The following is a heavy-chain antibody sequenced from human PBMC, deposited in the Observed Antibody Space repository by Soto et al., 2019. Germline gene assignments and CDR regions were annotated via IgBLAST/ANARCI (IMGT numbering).Heavy chain of an antibody. CDR1: GFTFSSYA. Sequence: GGSLRLSCAASGFTFSSYAMHWVRQAPGKGLEWVAVISYDGSNKYYADSVKGRFTISRDNSKNTLYLQMNSLRAEDTAVYYCARGPRTPAYWGQGTLVTVYS. J-gene: IGHJ4*02. CDR2: ISYDGSNK. V-gene: IGHV3-30-3*01. CDR3: ARGPRTPAY.